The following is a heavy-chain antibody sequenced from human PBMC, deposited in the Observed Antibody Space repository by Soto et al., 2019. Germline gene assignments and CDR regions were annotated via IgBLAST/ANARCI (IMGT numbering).Heavy chain of an antibody. CDR3: ARVWGALAPIAGWFGP. D-gene: IGHD3-16*01. CDR1: NGSITSGNW. Sequence: QVQLQESGPGLVKPSGTLSLTCAVSNGSITSGNWWSWVRQPPGKGLEGIGDIYQTGSTNYNPSLSSRVIISVDKSKNNFSLSLSSVTAADTAVYFCARVWGALAPIAGWFGPWGRGILVTVSS. V-gene: IGHV4-4*02. CDR2: IYQTGST. J-gene: IGHJ5*02.